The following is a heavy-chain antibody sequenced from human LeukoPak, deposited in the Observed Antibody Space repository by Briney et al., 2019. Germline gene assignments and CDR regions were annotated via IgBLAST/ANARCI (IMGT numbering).Heavy chain of an antibody. J-gene: IGHJ4*02. CDR2: VYHYGST. CDR3: ARHKWDGFNCFDY. D-gene: IGHD5-24*01. CDR1: GGSITTNNFY. Sequence: SETLSLTCTVSGGSITTNNFYWAWIRQPPGKGLEWIGSVYHYGSTYDNPSLESRVSISVDTSKNQFSLSLSSVTAADTAVYYCARHKWDGFNCFDYWGQGTLVTVSS. V-gene: IGHV4-39*01.